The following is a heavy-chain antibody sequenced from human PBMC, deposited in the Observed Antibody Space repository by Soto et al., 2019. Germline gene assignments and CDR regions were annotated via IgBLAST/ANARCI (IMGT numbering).Heavy chain of an antibody. V-gene: IGHV4-59*01. CDR3: ARVPGIAVATKYYYYGMDV. Sequence: SETLSLTCTVSGGSISSYYWSWIRQPPGKGLEWIGYIYYSGSTNYNPSLKSRVTISVDTSKNQFSLKLSSVTAADTAVYYCARVPGIAVATKYYYYGMDVWGQGTTVTVSS. J-gene: IGHJ6*02. CDR1: GGSISSYY. D-gene: IGHD6-19*01. CDR2: IYYSGST.